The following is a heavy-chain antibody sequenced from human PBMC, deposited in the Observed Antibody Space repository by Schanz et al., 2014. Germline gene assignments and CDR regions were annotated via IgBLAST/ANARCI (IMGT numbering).Heavy chain of an antibody. CDR3: ARDMEISSSWLEYYFDY. Sequence: QVVLMESGGGVVRPGRSVRLSCVASGFTFSDYYMSWIRQAPGKGLEWVSYISSSGSTKYYADSVKGRFTISRDNAKNSLYLQMNSLRAEDTAVYYCARDMEISSSWLEYYFDYWGQGTLVTVSS. V-gene: IGHV3-11*01. CDR1: GFTFSDYY. J-gene: IGHJ4*02. D-gene: IGHD6-13*01. CDR2: ISSSGSTK.